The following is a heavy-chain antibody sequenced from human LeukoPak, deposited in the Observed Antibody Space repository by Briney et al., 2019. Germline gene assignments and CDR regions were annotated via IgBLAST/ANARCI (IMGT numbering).Heavy chain of an antibody. J-gene: IGHJ4*02. Sequence: PSETLSLTCTVSGASVSSGNYYWNWLRQPPGKGLEWIGYIYYSGSTNYNPSLKSRVTISVDTSKNQFSLKLSSVTAADTAVYYCARESLWSTMLDYWGQGTLVTVSS. D-gene: IGHD3-3*01. CDR1: GASVSSGNYY. CDR3: ARESLWSTMLDY. CDR2: IYYSGST. V-gene: IGHV4-61*01.